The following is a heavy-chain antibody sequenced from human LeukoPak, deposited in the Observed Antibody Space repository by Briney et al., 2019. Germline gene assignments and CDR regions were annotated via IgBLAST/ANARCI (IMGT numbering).Heavy chain of an antibody. V-gene: IGHV3-7*01. Sequence: PGGSLRLSCAASGFTFSRYWMSWVRQAPGKGLEWVANIKQDGSEKYYVDSVKGRFTISRDNAKNSLYLQMNSLRAEDTAVYYCAKEDFRRSSWYEYYYGMDVWGQGTTVTVSS. J-gene: IGHJ6*02. CDR3: AKEDFRRSSWYEYYYGMDV. CDR1: GFTFSRYW. D-gene: IGHD6-13*01. CDR2: IKQDGSEK.